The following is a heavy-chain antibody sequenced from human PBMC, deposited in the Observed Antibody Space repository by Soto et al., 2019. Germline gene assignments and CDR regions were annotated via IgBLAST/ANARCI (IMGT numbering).Heavy chain of an antibody. J-gene: IGHJ4*02. CDR3: ARAAAGYYFDY. V-gene: IGHV3-33*01. Sequence: QVQLVESGGGVVQPGRSLRLSCAASGFTFSSYGMHWVRQAPGKGLEWVAVIWYDGSNKYYADSVKGRFTISRDNSKNTRYLQMNSLRAEDTAVYYCARAAAGYYFDYWGQGTLVTVSS. CDR2: IWYDGSNK. D-gene: IGHD6-13*01. CDR1: GFTFSSYG.